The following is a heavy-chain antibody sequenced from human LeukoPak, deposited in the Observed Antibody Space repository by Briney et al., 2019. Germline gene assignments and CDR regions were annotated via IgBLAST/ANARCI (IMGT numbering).Heavy chain of an antibody. J-gene: IGHJ4*02. D-gene: IGHD4-17*01. CDR2: IIPILGIA. CDR1: GGTFSSYA. CDR3: ARDQGYGYYGDCPFDY. Sequence: SVKVSCKASGGTFSSYAISWMRQAPGQGLEWMGRIIPILGIANYAQKFQGRVTITADKSTSTAYMELSSLRSEDTAVYYCARDQGYGYYGDCPFDYWGQGTLVTVSS. V-gene: IGHV1-69*04.